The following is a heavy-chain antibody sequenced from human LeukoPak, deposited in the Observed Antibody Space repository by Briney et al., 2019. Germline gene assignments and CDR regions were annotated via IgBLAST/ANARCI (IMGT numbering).Heavy chain of an antibody. D-gene: IGHD2-21*02. J-gene: IGHJ4*02. CDR3: AKDWRL. CDR2: ISGSGGST. V-gene: IGHV3-23*01. CDR1: GFTFSSYA. Sequence: GGSLRLSCAASGFTFSSYAMGRVRQAPGKGREWVSAISGSGGSTYYADSVKGRVTISRDNFKNTLYLQMNSVRAEDTAVYYCAKDWRLGGQGTLVTVSS.